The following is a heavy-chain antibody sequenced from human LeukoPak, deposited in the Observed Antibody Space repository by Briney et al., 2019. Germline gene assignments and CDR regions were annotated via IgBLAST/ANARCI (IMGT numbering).Heavy chain of an antibody. CDR2: ISSSSSTI. J-gene: IGHJ6*02. Sequence: GGSLRLSCTASGFTFSSYNMNWVRQAPGKGLEWVSYISSSSSTIYYADSVKGRFTISRDNAKNSLYLQMSSLRDEDTAVYYCARANGMDVWGQGTMVTVSS. V-gene: IGHV3-48*02. CDR1: GFTFSSYN. CDR3: ARANGMDV.